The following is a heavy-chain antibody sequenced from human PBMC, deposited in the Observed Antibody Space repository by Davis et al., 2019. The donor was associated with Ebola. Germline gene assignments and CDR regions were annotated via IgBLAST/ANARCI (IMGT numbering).Heavy chain of an antibody. D-gene: IGHD4-17*01. J-gene: IGHJ4*02. CDR2: ISAYNGNT. Sequence: ASVKVSCKASGYTFTSYGISWVRQTPGQGLEWMGWISAYNGNTNYAQKLQGRVTMTTDTSTSTAYMELRSLRSDDTAVYYCAREMTTVTTPDYWGQGTLVTVSS. V-gene: IGHV1-18*01. CDR1: GYTFTSYG. CDR3: AREMTTVTTPDY.